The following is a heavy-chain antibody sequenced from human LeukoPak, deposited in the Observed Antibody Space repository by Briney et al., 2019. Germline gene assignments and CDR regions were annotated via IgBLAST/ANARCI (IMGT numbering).Heavy chain of an antibody. CDR1: GFTFNNYW. J-gene: IGHJ3*01. CDR2: ISYDGSST. CDR3: ARRSAAKDAFDF. V-gene: IGHV3-74*01. Sequence: PGGSLRLSCAASGFTFNNYWMHWVRQAPGKGLVWVSRISYDGSSTNYADSVKGRFTISRDNAKNTLYLQMNSLRAEDTAVYYCARRSAAKDAFDFWGQGTMVTVSS. D-gene: IGHD6-25*01.